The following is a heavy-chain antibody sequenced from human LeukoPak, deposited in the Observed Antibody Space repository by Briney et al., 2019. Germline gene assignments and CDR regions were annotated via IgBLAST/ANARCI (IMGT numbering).Heavy chain of an antibody. CDR2: ISSSSSYT. CDR1: GLTFSDYY. D-gene: IGHD6-25*01. V-gene: IGHV3-11*06. CDR3: ARDRVQSTASDY. J-gene: IGHJ4*02. Sequence: GGSLRLSCAASGLTFSDYYMSWIRQAPGKGLEWVSYISSSSSYTNYADSVKGRFTISRDNAKNSLYLQMNSLRAEDTAVYYCARDRVQSTASDYWGQGTLVTVSS.